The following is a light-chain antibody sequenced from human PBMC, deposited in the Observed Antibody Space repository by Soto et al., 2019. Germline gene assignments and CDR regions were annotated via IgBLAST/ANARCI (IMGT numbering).Light chain of an antibody. J-gene: IGKJ1*01. CDR2: KAS. Sequence: DIQMTQSPSTLSASVGDRVTITCRASQSISTWLAWYQQKPGKAPNLLIYKASSLESGVPSRFSGSGAGTVFTLTISSLQPEDFANYYCHQYNGSSWTFGQGTKVEI. CDR1: QSISTW. CDR3: HQYNGSSWT. V-gene: IGKV1-5*03.